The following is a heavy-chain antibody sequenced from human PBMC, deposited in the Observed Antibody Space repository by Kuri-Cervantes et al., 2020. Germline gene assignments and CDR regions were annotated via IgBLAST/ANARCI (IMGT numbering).Heavy chain of an antibody. CDR2: ISSSSSYI. CDR3: VRDGDGDYPIDY. J-gene: IGHJ4*02. D-gene: IGHD4-17*01. V-gene: IGHV3-21*01. CDR1: GFTFSSYS. Sequence: GESLKISCAASGFTFSSYSMNWVRQAPGKGLEWVSSISSSSSYIYYADSVKGRFTISRDNAKNTLSLQMNSLRAEDTAVYYCVRDGDGDYPIDYWGQGTLVTVSS.